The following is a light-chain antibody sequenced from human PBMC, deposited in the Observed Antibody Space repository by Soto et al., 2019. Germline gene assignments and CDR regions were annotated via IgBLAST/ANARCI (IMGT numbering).Light chain of an antibody. V-gene: IGKV3D-20*01. CDR3: QQYGNFPPNT. Sequence: EIVLTQSPATLSLSPGDRATLSCGASQSVSSRYLAWYQQRPGLAPRLLIYDASTRATGIPDRFSGSGSGTDFTLTISRLEPEDFAMCYCQQYGNFPPNTFGQGTKLEIK. J-gene: IGKJ2*01. CDR1: QSVSSRY. CDR2: DAS.